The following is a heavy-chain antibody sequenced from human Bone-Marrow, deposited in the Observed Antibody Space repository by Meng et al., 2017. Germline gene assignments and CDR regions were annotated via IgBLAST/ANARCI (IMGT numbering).Heavy chain of an antibody. J-gene: IGHJ5*02. V-gene: IGHV4-34*01. D-gene: IGHD2-2*01. Sequence: SETLSLTCAVYGGSFSGYYWSWIRQPPGKGLEWIGEINHSGSTNYNPSLKSRVTISVDTSKNQFSLKLSSVPAADTAVYYCARGRFLHRSTSCYWLDPWGQGTLVTVSS. CDR2: INHSGST. CDR1: GGSFSGYY. CDR3: ARGRFLHRSTSCYWLDP.